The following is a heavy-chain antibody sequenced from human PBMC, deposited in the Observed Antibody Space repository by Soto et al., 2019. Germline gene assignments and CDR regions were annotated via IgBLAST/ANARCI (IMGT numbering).Heavy chain of an antibody. CDR3: APGGLTGQYFDWLPDY. CDR2: IYWDDDK. V-gene: IGHV2-5*02. J-gene: IGHJ4*02. Sequence: QITLKESGPTLVKPTQTLTLTCTFSGFSLSTSGVGVGWIRQPPGKALEWLALIYWDDDKRYSPSLKSRLTITEVNTKSRAVLKMITRDPVDNATSYCAPGGLTGQYFDWLPDYWGQGTLVAVCS. D-gene: IGHD3-9*01. CDR1: GFSLSTSGVG.